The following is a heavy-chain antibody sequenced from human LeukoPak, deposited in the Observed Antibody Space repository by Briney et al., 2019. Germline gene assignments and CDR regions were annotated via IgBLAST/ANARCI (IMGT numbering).Heavy chain of an antibody. CDR2: FDPEDGET. Sequence: WASVKVSCKVSGYTLTELSMHWVRQAPGKGLEWMGGFDPEDGETIYAQKFQGRVTMTEDTSTDTAYMELSSLRSEDTAVYYCALKIPGIAPPTALAFDIWGQGTMVTVSS. CDR3: ALKIPGIAPPTALAFDI. J-gene: IGHJ3*02. D-gene: IGHD6-13*01. V-gene: IGHV1-24*01. CDR1: GYTLTELS.